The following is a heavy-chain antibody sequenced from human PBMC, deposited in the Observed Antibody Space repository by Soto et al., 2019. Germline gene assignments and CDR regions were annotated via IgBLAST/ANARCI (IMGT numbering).Heavy chain of an antibody. CDR1: GGTFSSYR. V-gene: IGHV1-69*06. D-gene: IGHD3-10*01. J-gene: IGHJ6*02. CDR2: ITPVFGAP. Sequence: GASVNVSCKVSGGTFSSYRFSWVRQAPGQGLEWMGGITPVFGAPDYAQKFQGRVTVTADRSTNTAYMELSRLTSEDTAVYYCARDLPSLEVRSYGMDVWGQGTTVTVSS. CDR3: ARDLPSLEVRSYGMDV.